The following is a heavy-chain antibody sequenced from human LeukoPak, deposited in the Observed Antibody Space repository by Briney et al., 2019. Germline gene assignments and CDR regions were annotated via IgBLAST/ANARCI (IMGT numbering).Heavy chain of an antibody. J-gene: IGHJ3*01. D-gene: IGHD6-13*01. CDR3: ARDSRYSSSEHDY. Sequence: SVKVSCKASGGTFSSYAISWVRQAPGQGLEWMGRIIPILGIANYAQKFQGRVTITADKSTSTAYMELSSLRSEDTAVYYCARDSRYSSSEHDYWGQGTMVTVSS. CDR1: GGTFSSYA. V-gene: IGHV1-69*04. CDR2: IIPILGIA.